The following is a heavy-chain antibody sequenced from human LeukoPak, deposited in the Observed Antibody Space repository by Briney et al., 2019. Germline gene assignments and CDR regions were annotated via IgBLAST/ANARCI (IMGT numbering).Heavy chain of an antibody. Sequence: PSEALSLTCTVSVGSISSYYWSWIRPPAGEGLWWIGRIFTSGSTNYNPSPKTRVTMSIATSKYQFSLKLSSVTAADTAVYYCARVPPYDYYGMDVWGQGTTVTVSS. CDR3: ARVPPYDYYGMDV. V-gene: IGHV4-4*07. J-gene: IGHJ6*02. CDR2: IFTSGST. CDR1: VGSISSYY.